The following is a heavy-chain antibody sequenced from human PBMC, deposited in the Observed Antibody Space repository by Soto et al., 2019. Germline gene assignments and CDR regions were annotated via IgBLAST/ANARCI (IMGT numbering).Heavy chain of an antibody. Sequence: PSETLSLTCTVSGGSISSSSYYWGWIRQPPGEGLEWIGSIYYSGSTYYNPSLKSRVTISVDTSKNQFSLKLSSVTAADTAVYYCASQASPYYYYGMYVWGQGTTVTVSS. J-gene: IGHJ6*02. V-gene: IGHV4-39*01. CDR1: GGSISSSSYY. CDR2: IYYSGST. CDR3: ASQASPYYYYGMYV.